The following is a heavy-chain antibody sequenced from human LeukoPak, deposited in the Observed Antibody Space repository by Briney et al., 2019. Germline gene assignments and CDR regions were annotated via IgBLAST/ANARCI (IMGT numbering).Heavy chain of an antibody. V-gene: IGHV4-30-2*01. J-gene: IGHJ4*02. D-gene: IGHD3-10*01. CDR1: GGSISSGGYS. CDR3: ARDRYYGSIDY. Sequence: SQSLSLTCAVSGGSISSGGYSWSWIRQPPGKGLEWIGYIYHSGSTYYNPSLKSRVTISVDRSKNQFSLKLSSVTAADTAVYYCARDRYYGSIDYWGQGTLVTVSS. CDR2: IYHSGST.